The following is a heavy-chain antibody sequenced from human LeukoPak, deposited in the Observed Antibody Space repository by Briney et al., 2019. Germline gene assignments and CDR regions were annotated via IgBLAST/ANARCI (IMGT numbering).Heavy chain of an antibody. Sequence: GALRLSCAASAFTFSTYAMSWVRKAPGKGLQWVSSLSASGDNTYYADSVKGRFTISRDNSRNTLYLQMNSLRAEDTAVYYCATRGTYYYDNSGYWGFDYWGQGTLVTVSS. V-gene: IGHV3-23*01. J-gene: IGHJ4*02. CDR1: AFTFSTYA. CDR2: LSASGDNT. D-gene: IGHD3-22*01. CDR3: ATRGTYYYDNSGYWGFDY.